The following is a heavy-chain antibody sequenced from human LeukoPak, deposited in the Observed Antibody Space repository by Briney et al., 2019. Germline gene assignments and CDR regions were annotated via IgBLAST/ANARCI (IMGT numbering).Heavy chain of an antibody. CDR2: IYPGGADT. CDR3: ARRSAMVDYYYMDV. Sequence: GESLKISCQVSGYSFTSYWIGWVRQMPGKGLEWVGIIYPGGADTRYSPSFKGQVTISADKSISTAYLQWSSLKASDTAMYYCARRSAMVDYYYMDVWGKGTTVTV. J-gene: IGHJ6*03. CDR1: GYSFTSYW. D-gene: IGHD5-18*01. V-gene: IGHV5-51*01.